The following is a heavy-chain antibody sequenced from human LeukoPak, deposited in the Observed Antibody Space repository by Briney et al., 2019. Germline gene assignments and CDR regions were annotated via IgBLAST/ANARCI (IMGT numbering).Heavy chain of an antibody. CDR3: AKVVSGWFGESYFDY. D-gene: IGHD3-10*01. J-gene: IGHJ4*02. CDR2: ISGSGGST. Sequence: GGSLRLSCAASGFTFSSYAMSWVRQAPGKGLEWVSAISGSGGSTYYADSVKGRFTISRDNSKNTLYLQMNSLRAEDTAVYCCAKVVSGWFGESYFDYWGQGTLVTVSS. CDR1: GFTFSSYA. V-gene: IGHV3-23*01.